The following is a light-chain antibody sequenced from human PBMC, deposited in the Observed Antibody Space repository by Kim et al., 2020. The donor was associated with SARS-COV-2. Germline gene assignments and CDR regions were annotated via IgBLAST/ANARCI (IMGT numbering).Light chain of an antibody. CDR2: EDD. J-gene: IGLJ2*01. V-gene: IGLV3-1*01. Sequence: SYELTQPPSVSVSPGQTATITCSGDKLGDKYACWYQQKPGQSPTLVIYEDDKRPSGIPERFSGSNSGSTATLTISGAQAMDDADYYCQAWESRTVVFGGGTQLTVL. CDR3: QAWESRTVV. CDR1: KLGDKY.